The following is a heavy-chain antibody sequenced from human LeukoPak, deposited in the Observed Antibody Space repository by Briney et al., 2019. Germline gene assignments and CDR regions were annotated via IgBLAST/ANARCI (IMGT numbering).Heavy chain of an antibody. CDR3: ARLVRADY. V-gene: IGHV4-34*01. CDR1: GGSFSGYY. Sequence: SETLSLTCAVYGGSFSGYYWSWIRQPPGKGLEWIGEINHSGSTNHNPSLKSRVTISVDTSKNQFSLKLSSVTAADTAVYYCARLVRADYWGQGTLVTVSS. J-gene: IGHJ4*02. CDR2: INHSGST. D-gene: IGHD2-8*02.